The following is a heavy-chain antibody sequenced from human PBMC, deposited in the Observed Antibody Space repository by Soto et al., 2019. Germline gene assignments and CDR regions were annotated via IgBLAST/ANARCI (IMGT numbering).Heavy chain of an antibody. CDR2: IYYSGST. CDR1: GGSISSYY. V-gene: IGHV4-59*01. Sequence: QVQLQESGPGLVKPSETLSLTCTVSGGSISSYYWSWIRQPPGKGLEWIGYIYYSGSTNYNPSLKSRVTISVDTSKNQFSLKLSSVTAADTAVYYCARGEMVRGLDNWFDTWGQGTLVTVSS. D-gene: IGHD3-10*01. J-gene: IGHJ5*02. CDR3: ARGEMVRGLDNWFDT.